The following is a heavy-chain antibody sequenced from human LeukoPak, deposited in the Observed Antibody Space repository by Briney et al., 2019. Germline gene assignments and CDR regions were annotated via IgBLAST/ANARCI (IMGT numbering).Heavy chain of an antibody. CDR3: AKDFSGSYYWVPNY. J-gene: IGHJ4*02. CDR2: ISGSGGST. Sequence: GGPLRLSCAASGFTFSSYAMSWVRQAPGKGLEWVSAISGSGGSTYYADSVKGRFTISRDNSKNTLYLQMNSLRAEDTAVYYCAKDFSGSYYWVPNYWGQGTLVTVSS. V-gene: IGHV3-23*01. D-gene: IGHD1-26*01. CDR1: GFTFSSYA.